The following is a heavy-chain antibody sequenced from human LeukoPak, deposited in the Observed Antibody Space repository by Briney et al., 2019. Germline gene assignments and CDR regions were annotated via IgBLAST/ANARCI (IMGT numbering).Heavy chain of an antibody. Sequence: GGSLRLSCAASQFTFNTYAMNWVRQAPGKGLEWVSSISGSGGSTYYVVSVKGRFTISRDNSKNTLFLQMNSLTVEDTAVYYCAKRGHFSYSWSPIGPHFDPWGQGTLVPVSS. J-gene: IGHJ5*02. D-gene: IGHD3-3*02. CDR1: QFTFNTYA. CDR2: ISGSGGST. CDR3: AKRGHFSYSWSPIGPHFDP. V-gene: IGHV3-23*01.